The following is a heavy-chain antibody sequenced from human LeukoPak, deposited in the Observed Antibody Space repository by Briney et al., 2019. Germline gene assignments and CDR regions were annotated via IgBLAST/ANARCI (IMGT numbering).Heavy chain of an antibody. V-gene: IGHV3-23*01. CDR3: GKDPNGNFIGAFDF. J-gene: IGHJ3*01. CDR2: ISVDGGDI. CDR1: RFAFHNYA. Sequence: GSLRLSCAASRFAFHNYAMTWVRQAPERGLEWVSSISVDGGDIKYTDSAKGRFTISRDNSKGTLYLQMDSLRVEDTAVYYCGKDPNGNFIGAFDFWGQGTMVTVSS. D-gene: IGHD4-23*01.